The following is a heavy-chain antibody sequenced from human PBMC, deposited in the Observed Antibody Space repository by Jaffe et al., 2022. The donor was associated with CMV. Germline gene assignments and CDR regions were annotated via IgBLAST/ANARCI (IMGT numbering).Heavy chain of an antibody. V-gene: IGHV4-4*07. CDR2: IYTSGST. CDR1: GGSISSYY. D-gene: IGHD2-2*01. Sequence: QVQLQESGPGLVKPSETLSLTCTVSGGSISSYYWSWIRQPAGKGLEWIGRIYTSGSTNYNPSLKSRVTMSVDTSKNQFSLKLSSVTAADTAVYYCARGGAYCSSTSCYTFDYWGQGTLVTVSS. CDR3: ARGGAYCSSTSCYTFDY. J-gene: IGHJ4*02.